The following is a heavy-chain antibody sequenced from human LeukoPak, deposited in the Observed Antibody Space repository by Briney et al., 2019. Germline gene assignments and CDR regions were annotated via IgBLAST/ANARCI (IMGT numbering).Heavy chain of an antibody. D-gene: IGHD3-9*01. CDR1: GFTFSNYA. Sequence: GGSLRLSCAASGFTFSNYAMSWVRQAPGKGLEWVSAILGSGVTTYYADSVKGRFTVSRDNSKSTLYLQMDTLRAEDTALYYCAKWGDYDVLTGYYVPDYWGQGTLVTVSS. V-gene: IGHV3-23*01. CDR2: ILGSGVTT. J-gene: IGHJ4*02. CDR3: AKWGDYDVLTGYYVPDY.